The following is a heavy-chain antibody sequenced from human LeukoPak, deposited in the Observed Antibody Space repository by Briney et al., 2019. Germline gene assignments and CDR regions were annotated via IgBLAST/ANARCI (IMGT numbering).Heavy chain of an antibody. D-gene: IGHD3-10*01. Sequence: SETLSLTCTVSGYSISSGFYWGWIRQPPGKGLEWIGYIYYSGSTNYNPSLKSRVTISVDTSKNQFSLKLSSVTAADTAVYYCARAGITMVRGVTRPGWFDPWGQGTLVTVSS. J-gene: IGHJ5*02. V-gene: IGHV4-61*01. CDR3: ARAGITMVRGVTRPGWFDP. CDR2: IYYSGST. CDR1: GYSISSGFY.